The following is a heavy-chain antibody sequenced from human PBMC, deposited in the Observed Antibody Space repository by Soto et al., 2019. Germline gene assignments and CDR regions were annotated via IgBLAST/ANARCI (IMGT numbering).Heavy chain of an antibody. V-gene: IGHV3-30-3*01. J-gene: IGHJ4*02. CDR1: GFTFSSYL. Sequence: PGGALRLSCAASGFTFSSYLMSWVRQAPGKGLEWVAVISYDGSNKYYADSVKGRFTISRDNSKNTLYLQMNSLRAEDTAVYYCARRYSSGPIDYWGQGTLVTVSS. CDR2: ISYDGSNK. D-gene: IGHD6-19*01. CDR3: ARRYSSGPIDY.